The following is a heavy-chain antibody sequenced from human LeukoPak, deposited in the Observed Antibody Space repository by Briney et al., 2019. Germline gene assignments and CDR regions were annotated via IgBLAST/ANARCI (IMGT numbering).Heavy chain of an antibody. CDR1: GYTFTGYY. CDR3: AADRGGSYYDDAFDI. CDR2: INPNSGGT. J-gene: IGHJ3*02. Sequence: ASVKVSCKASGYTFTGYYMHWVRQAPGQGLEWMGWINPNSGGTNYAQKFQERVTITRDMSTSTAYMELSSLRSEDTAVYYCAADRGGSYYDDAFDIWGQGTMVTVSS. D-gene: IGHD1-26*01. V-gene: IGHV1-2*02.